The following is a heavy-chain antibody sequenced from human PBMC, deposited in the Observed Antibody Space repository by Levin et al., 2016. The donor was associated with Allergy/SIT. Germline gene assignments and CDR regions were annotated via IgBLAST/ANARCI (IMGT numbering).Heavy chain of an antibody. Sequence: VRQAPGKGLEWIGEIYHSGSTNYNPSLKSRVTISVDKSKNQFSLKLSSVTAADTAVYYCARDRAVVVTADYYYYYGMDVWGQGTTVTVSS. J-gene: IGHJ6*02. D-gene: IGHD2-21*02. CDR3: ARDRAVVVTADYYYYYGMDV. V-gene: IGHV4-4*02. CDR2: IYHSGST.